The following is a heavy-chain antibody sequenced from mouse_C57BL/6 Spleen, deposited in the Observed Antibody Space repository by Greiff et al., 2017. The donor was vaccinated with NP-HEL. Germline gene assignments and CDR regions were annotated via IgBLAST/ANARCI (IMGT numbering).Heavy chain of an antibody. Sequence: EVQLVESGGGLVKPGGSLKLSCAASGFTFSSYAMSWVRQTPEKRLEWVATISDGGSYTYYPDNVKGRFTISRDNAKNNLYLQMSHLKSEDTAMYYWARAAQATPYAMDYWGQGTSVTVSS. CDR2: ISDGGSYT. J-gene: IGHJ4*01. D-gene: IGHD3-2*02. CDR3: ARAAQATPYAMDY. CDR1: GFTFSSYA. V-gene: IGHV5-4*01.